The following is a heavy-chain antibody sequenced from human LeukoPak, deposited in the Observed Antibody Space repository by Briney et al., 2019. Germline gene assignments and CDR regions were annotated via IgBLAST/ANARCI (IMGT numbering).Heavy chain of an antibody. Sequence: GGSLRLSCAAYGLPLSSYWMLWVPQAPGKGLVWVSRINNDGSTTSYADSVKGRFTISRDNAKNTLDLQMNSLRAEDTALYYCARDNYGAKDYWGQGTLVSVSS. CDR3: ARDNYGAKDY. D-gene: IGHD4-17*01. CDR2: INNDGSTT. V-gene: IGHV3-74*01. CDR1: GLPLSSYW. J-gene: IGHJ4*02.